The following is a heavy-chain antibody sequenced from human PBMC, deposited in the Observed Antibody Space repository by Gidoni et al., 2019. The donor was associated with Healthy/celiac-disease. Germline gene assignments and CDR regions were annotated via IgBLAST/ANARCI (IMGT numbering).Heavy chain of an antibody. J-gene: IGHJ4*02. D-gene: IGHD4-17*01. CDR2: ISYDGSNK. CDR3: ARDPTYYGDYGEI. V-gene: IGHV3-30-3*01. Sequence: QVQLVESGGGVVQPGRSLRLSCAASGFTFSSYAMHWVRQAPGKGLEWVAVISYDGSNKYYADSVKGRFTISRDNSKNTLYLQMNSLRAEDTAVYYCARDPTYYGDYGEIWGQGTLVTVSS. CDR1: GFTFSSYA.